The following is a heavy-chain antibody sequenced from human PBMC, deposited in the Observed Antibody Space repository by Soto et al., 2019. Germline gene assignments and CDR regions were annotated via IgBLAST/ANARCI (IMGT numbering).Heavy chain of an antibody. V-gene: IGHV5-51*01. D-gene: IGHD6-19*01. CDR2: IYPGDSDT. J-gene: IGHJ6*02. CDR1: GYSFTSYW. Sequence: PGESLKISCKGSGYSFTSYWIGWVRQMPGKGLEWMGIIYPGDSDTRYSPSFQGQVTISADKSISTAYLQWSSLKASDTAMYYCARETAVAGPTYYYYYGMDVWGQGTTVTVSS. CDR3: ARETAVAGPTYYYYYGMDV.